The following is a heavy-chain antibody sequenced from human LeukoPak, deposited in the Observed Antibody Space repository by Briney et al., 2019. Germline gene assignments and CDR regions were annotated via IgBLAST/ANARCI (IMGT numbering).Heavy chain of an antibody. CDR3: ARGYCGGDCYGD. Sequence: GGSLRLSCAASGFSFSDYTMNWVRQAPGKGLEYVSSISGSSREIYYADSVKGRFTISRDNTKSSLFLPMNSLRVEDMAVYYCARGYCGGDCYGDWGQGTLVTVSS. V-gene: IGHV3-21*01. CDR2: ISGSSREI. D-gene: IGHD2-21*02. CDR1: GFSFSDYT. J-gene: IGHJ1*01.